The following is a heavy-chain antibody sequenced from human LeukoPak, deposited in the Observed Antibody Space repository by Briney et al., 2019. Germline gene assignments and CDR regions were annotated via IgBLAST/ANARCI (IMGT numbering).Heavy chain of an antibody. V-gene: IGHV1-69*13. D-gene: IGHD5-18*01. CDR1: GGTFSSYA. CDR3: ATSGYSYGLTGYYYGMDV. J-gene: IGHJ6*02. Sequence: SVKVSCKASGGTFSSYAISWVRQAPGQGLEWMGGIIPIFGTANYAQKFQGRVTITADESTSTAYMELSSLRSEDTAVYYCATSGYSYGLTGYYYGMDVWGQGTTVTVSS. CDR2: IIPIFGTA.